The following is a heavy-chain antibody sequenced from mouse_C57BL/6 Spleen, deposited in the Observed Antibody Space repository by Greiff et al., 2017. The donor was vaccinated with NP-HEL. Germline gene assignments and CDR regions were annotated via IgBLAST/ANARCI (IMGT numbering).Heavy chain of an antibody. Sequence: EVQLQQSGPELVKPGASVKISCKASGYTFTDYYMNWVKQSHGKSLEWIGDINPNNGGTSYNQKFKGKATLTVDKSSSTAYMELRSLTSEDSAVYYCARGTYGNYGRYWGQGTLVTVSA. CDR3: ARGTYGNYGRY. V-gene: IGHV1-26*01. D-gene: IGHD2-1*01. J-gene: IGHJ3*01. CDR1: GYTFTDYY. CDR2: INPNNGGT.